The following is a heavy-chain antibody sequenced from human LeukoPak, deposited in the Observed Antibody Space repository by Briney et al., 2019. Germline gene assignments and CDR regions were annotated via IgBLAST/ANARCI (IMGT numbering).Heavy chain of an antibody. D-gene: IGHD5-18*01. Sequence: SQTLSLTCTVSGCSISSGGYYWSWIRQHPGQGLVWIGYIYYSGSTYYNPSLKSRVTLSVDTSKNQFSLKLSSVTAADTAVYYCARGGGYSYGYWGQGTLVTVSS. CDR1: GCSISSGGYY. CDR2: IYYSGST. CDR3: ARGGGYSYGY. J-gene: IGHJ4*02. V-gene: IGHV4-31*03.